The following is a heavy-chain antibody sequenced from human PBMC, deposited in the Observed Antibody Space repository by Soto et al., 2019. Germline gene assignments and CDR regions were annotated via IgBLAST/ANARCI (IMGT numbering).Heavy chain of an antibody. Sequence: QVQLQQWGAGLLKPSETLSLTCAVYGGSFIGYYWSWIRQPPGQGLEWIGEINHSGSTNYNPSIKSRVTISVDTSKNQFALKLSSVTAADTAVYYCARVKSGYSSSWSFDYCGQGTIVTVSS. CDR1: GGSFIGYY. V-gene: IGHV4-34*01. J-gene: IGHJ4*02. CDR3: ARVKSGYSSSWSFDY. D-gene: IGHD6-13*01. CDR2: INHSGST.